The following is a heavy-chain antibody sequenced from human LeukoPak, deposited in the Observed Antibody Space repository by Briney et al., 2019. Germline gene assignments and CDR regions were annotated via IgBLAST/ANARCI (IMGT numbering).Heavy chain of an antibody. Sequence: GSLRLSCAASGFTFSSYAMHWVRQAPGKGLEWVAVISYDGSNKYYADSVKGRFTISRDNSKSTLYLQMNSLRAEDTAVYYCARGVKVSYFDYWGQGTLVTVSS. V-gene: IGHV3-30-3*01. CDR2: ISYDGSNK. CDR3: ARGVKVSYFDY. J-gene: IGHJ4*02. D-gene: IGHD2-8*01. CDR1: GFTFSSYA.